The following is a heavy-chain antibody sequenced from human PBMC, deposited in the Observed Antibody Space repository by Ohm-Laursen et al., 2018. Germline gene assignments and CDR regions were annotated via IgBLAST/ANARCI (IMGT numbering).Heavy chain of an antibody. J-gene: IGHJ3*02. V-gene: IGHV3-30*18. D-gene: IGHD1-26*01. Sequence: SLRLSCPATGFTFSSYGMHWVRQAPGKGLEWVAVISYDGSNKYYADSVKGRFTISRDNSKNTLYLQMNSLRAEDTAVYYCAKVWEWELGSAFDIWGQGTMVTVSS. CDR1: GFTFSSYG. CDR2: ISYDGSNK. CDR3: AKVWEWELGSAFDI.